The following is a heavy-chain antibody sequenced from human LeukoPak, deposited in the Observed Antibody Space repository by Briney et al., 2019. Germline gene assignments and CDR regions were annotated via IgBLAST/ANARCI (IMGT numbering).Heavy chain of an antibody. CDR2: IASDGSST. V-gene: IGHV3-74*01. D-gene: IGHD4-23*01. Sequence: GGSLRLSCAASGFTFSSYWMKWVRQAPGKGLVWVSRIASDGSSTTYADSVKGRFSISRDNAKNTLYLQMNSLRVEDTAVYYCARGWPHGNDYWGQGTLVTVSS. J-gene: IGHJ4*02. CDR1: GFTFSSYW. CDR3: ARGWPHGNDY.